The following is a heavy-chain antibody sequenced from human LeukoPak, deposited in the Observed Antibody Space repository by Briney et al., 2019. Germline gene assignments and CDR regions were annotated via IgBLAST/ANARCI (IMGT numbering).Heavy chain of an antibody. CDR1: GFTFSSYN. CDR3: ARDSDSSGWPDAFDI. CDR2: ISSSSSYI. D-gene: IGHD6-19*01. V-gene: IGHV3-21*01. Sequence: GGSLRLSCAASGFTFSSYNMNWVRQAPGKGLEWVSSISSSSSYIYYADSVKGRFTISRDNAKNSLYLQMNSLRAEDTAVYYCARDSDSSGWPDAFDIRGQGTMVTVSS. J-gene: IGHJ3*02.